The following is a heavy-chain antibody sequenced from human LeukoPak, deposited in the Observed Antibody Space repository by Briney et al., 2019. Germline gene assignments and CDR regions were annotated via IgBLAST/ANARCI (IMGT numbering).Heavy chain of an antibody. Sequence: GGSLRLSCAASGFTFSNFGMNWVRQAPGEGLEWVSAITGGDLSTYYADSVKGRFTISRDNSKNTLYLQMNSLRAEDTAVYYCAKDYYDSSGYYRRGAFDIWGQGTMVTVSS. V-gene: IGHV3-23*01. CDR1: GFTFSNFG. D-gene: IGHD3-22*01. J-gene: IGHJ3*02. CDR3: AKDYYDSSGYYRRGAFDI. CDR2: ITGGDLST.